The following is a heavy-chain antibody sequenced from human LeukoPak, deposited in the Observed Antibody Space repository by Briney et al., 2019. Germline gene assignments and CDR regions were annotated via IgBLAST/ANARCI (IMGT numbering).Heavy chain of an antibody. J-gene: IGHJ4*02. V-gene: IGHV3-30*04. Sequence: GGSLTLSCAASGFTFSIYAMHGVRQAPGKGLEWVAVISYDGSNKYYADSVKGRFTISRDNSKNTLYLQMNSLRAEDTAVYYCASSIPLWFGEPVMWGQGTLVTASS. CDR1: GFTFSIYA. D-gene: IGHD3-10*01. CDR3: ASSIPLWFGEPVM. CDR2: ISYDGSNK.